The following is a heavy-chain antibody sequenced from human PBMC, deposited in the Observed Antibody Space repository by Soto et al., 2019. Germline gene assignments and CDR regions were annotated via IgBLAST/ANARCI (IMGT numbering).Heavy chain of an antibody. J-gene: IGHJ4*02. CDR3: ARAPLN. Sequence: PSETLSLTCAVSGDSISSYYCMWIRQPPGKGLEWIGYIHFRGSTNYNPSLKSRVTISVDTSKNQFSLKLSSVTAADTAVYYCARAPLNWGQGTLVTVSS. CDR1: GDSISSYY. V-gene: IGHV4-59*12. CDR2: IHFRGST.